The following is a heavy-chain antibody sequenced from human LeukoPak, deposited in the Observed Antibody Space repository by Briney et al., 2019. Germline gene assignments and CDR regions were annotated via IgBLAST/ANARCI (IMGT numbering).Heavy chain of an antibody. D-gene: IGHD4/OR15-4a*01. V-gene: IGHV3-21*01. J-gene: IGHJ6*03. Sequence: GGSLRLSCAASGFTFSSYSMNWVRQAPGKGLEWVSPISSSSSYIYYADPVKGRFTISRDNAKNSLYLQMNSLRAEDAAVYYCARERGDSMALYYYYMDVWGKGTTVTVSS. CDR2: ISSSSSYI. CDR1: GFTFSSYS. CDR3: ARERGDSMALYYYYMDV.